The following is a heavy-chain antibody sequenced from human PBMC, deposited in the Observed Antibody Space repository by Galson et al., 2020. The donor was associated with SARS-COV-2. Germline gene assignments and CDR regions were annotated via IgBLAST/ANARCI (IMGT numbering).Heavy chain of an antibody. CDR2: IKEDGGEK. Sequence: GGSLRLSCVVSGFTFSNYWMTWVRQAPGKGLEWVANIKEDGGEKYYAESVRGRFIISRDNAKNSLHLQMNSLRDEDTAVYYCARHFEVRGQKEYFQHWGQGTPVIVSS. J-gene: IGHJ1*01. D-gene: IGHD3-10*01. CDR1: GFTFSNYW. CDR3: ARHFEVRGQKEYFQH. V-gene: IGHV3-7*01.